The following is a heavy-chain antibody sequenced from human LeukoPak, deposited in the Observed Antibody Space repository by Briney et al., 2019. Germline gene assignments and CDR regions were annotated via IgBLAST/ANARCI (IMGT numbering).Heavy chain of an antibody. D-gene: IGHD3-22*01. Sequence: SETLSLTCTVSGGSIRSNYWSWIRQAPGKGLEWIGYIWHSGTTTYNPSLESRVTISVDTSKNRFSLRLSSVTAADTAVYYCARVRSSAGPFDYWGQGTRVTVSS. CDR3: ARVRSSAGPFDY. CDR1: GGSIRSNY. CDR2: IWHSGTT. J-gene: IGHJ4*02. V-gene: IGHV4-59*01.